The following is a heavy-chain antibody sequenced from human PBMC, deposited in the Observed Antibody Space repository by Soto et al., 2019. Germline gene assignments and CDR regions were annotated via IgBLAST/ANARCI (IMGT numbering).Heavy chain of an antibody. Sequence: PGESLKISCKGSGYSFTSYWIGWVRQMSGKGLEWMGIIYPGDSDTRYSPSFQGQVTISADKSISTAYLQWSSLKASDTAMYYCARQRYSYDSSGYGFGYWGQGTLVTVSS. D-gene: IGHD3-22*01. CDR3: ARQRYSYDSSGYGFGY. CDR1: GYSFTSYW. J-gene: IGHJ4*02. CDR2: IYPGDSDT. V-gene: IGHV5-51*01.